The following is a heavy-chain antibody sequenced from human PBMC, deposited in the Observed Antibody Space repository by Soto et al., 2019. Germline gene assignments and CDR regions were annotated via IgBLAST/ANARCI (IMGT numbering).Heavy chain of an antibody. CDR1: GYSFTSYW. Sequence: GESLKISCKGSGYSFTSYWIGWVRQMPGKGLEWMGIIYPGDSDTRYSPSFQGQVTISADKSISTAYLQWSSLKASDTAMYYCARHAGWGSSGYYYYYYGMDVWGQGTTVTVSS. CDR2: IYPGDSDT. V-gene: IGHV5-51*01. CDR3: ARHAGWGSSGYYYYYYGMDV. D-gene: IGHD3-22*01. J-gene: IGHJ6*02.